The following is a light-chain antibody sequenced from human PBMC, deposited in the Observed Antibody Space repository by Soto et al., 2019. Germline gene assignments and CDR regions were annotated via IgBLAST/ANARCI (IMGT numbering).Light chain of an antibody. CDR3: SSYSSIITRV. CDR2: DVS. J-gene: IGLJ1*01. CDR1: SSDIGAYNY. Sequence: QSVLTQPDSVSGSPGQSITISCIGTSSDIGAYNYASWYQQHPGKAPKLIIYDVSNRPSGVSNRFSGSKSGYTASLTISGLQAEDEADYYCSSYSSIITRVFGTGTKVTVL. V-gene: IGLV2-14*03.